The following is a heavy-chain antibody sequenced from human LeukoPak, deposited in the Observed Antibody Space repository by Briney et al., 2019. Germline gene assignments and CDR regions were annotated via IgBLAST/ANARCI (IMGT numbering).Heavy chain of an antibody. CDR2: IYSGGTT. J-gene: IGHJ4*02. CDR1: GFTVSGNY. D-gene: IGHD6-13*01. V-gene: IGHV3-53*01. Sequence: GGSLRLSCAASGFTVSGNYMSWVRQAPGKGLEWVSVIYSGGTTLYADSVKGRFTISRDNSKNTLYLQMNSLRAEDAAVYYCARGGSSSSPFFDYWGQGTLVTVSS. CDR3: ARGGSSSSPFFDY.